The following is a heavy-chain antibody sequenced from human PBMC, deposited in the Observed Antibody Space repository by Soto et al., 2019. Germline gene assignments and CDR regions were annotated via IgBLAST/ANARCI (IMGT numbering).Heavy chain of an antibody. J-gene: IGHJ4*02. D-gene: IGHD3-3*01. CDR3: ARISISNYDFWSGHQYYFDY. V-gene: IGHV4-59*01. CDR1: GGSISSYY. Sequence: SETLSLTCTVSGGSISSYYWSWIRQPPGKGLEWIGYIYYSGSTNYNPSLKSRVTISVDTSKNQFSLKLSSVTAADTAVYYCARISISNYDFWSGHQYYFDYWGQGTLVTVSS. CDR2: IYYSGST.